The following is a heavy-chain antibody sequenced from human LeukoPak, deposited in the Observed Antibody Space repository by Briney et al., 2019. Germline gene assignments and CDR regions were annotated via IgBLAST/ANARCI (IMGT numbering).Heavy chain of an antibody. V-gene: IGHV3-66*01. CDR3: ARGTDAFDI. CDR2: IYSGGST. J-gene: IGHJ3*02. CDR1: GFTVGSKY. Sequence: PGGSLRLSCAASGFTVGSKYMTWVRQGPGKGLEWVSAIYSGGSTYYADSVKGRFTISRDNSKNTLYLQMNSPRGEDTAVYYFARGTDAFDIWGQGTMVTVSS.